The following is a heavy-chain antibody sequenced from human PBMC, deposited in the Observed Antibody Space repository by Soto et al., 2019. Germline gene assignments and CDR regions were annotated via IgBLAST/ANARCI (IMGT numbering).Heavy chain of an antibody. CDR2: IIPIFGTA. Sequence: SVKVSCKASGGTFSSYAISWVRQAPGQGLEWMGGIIPIFGTANYAQKFQGRVTITADESTSTAYMELSNLRSEDTAVYYCASSLPPDYYDSSGYYTCFDPWGQGTLVTVS. CDR3: ASSLPPDYYDSSGYYTCFDP. CDR1: GGTFSSYA. V-gene: IGHV1-69*13. J-gene: IGHJ5*02. D-gene: IGHD3-22*01.